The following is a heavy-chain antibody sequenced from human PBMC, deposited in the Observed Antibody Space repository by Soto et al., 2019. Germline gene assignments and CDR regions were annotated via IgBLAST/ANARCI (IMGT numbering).Heavy chain of an antibody. D-gene: IGHD6-19*01. Sequence: PSETLSLTCTVSSSPINSRYYWGWIRQTPGKGLEWVSSIYHSGSTHYNPSLKSRATISVDTSNNQFSLSMSSVTAADTAIYYCARNTSGRNFDXWGQGTQFTISX. V-gene: IGHV4-38-2*02. CDR2: IYHSGST. CDR1: SSPINSRYY. CDR3: ARNTSGRNFDX. J-gene: IGHJ4*02.